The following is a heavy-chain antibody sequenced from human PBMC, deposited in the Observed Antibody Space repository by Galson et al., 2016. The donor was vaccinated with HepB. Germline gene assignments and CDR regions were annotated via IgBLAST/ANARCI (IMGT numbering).Heavy chain of an antibody. CDR1: GYTFTNYG. CDR3: ARCHPTDSGDHLGRY. V-gene: IGHV1-18*04. J-gene: IGHJ4*02. Sequence: SVKVSCKALGYTFTNYGITWMRQAPGKGLEWMGWISTHNGNKNFAQKIRDRITMTIDTSPSTVYMEMRSLTTDDTAVYFCARCHPTDSGDHLGRYWGQGTLVTVSS. CDR2: ISTHNGNK. D-gene: IGHD4-17*01.